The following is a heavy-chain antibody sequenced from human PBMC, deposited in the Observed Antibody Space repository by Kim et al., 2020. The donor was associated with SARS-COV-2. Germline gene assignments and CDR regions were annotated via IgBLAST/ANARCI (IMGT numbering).Heavy chain of an antibody. CDR1: GFAFSDYW. V-gene: IGHV3-7*03. Sequence: GGSLRLSCIASGFAFSDYWMTWVRQAPGKGLEWVANIKEDGTYKYYVDSVKGRFTISRDNDRNSLSLGMNSLKVEDTAVYYCASRGKEAGIDYWGQGALVTVSS. D-gene: IGHD3-10*01. CDR2: IKEDGTYK. J-gene: IGHJ4*02. CDR3: ASRGKEAGIDY.